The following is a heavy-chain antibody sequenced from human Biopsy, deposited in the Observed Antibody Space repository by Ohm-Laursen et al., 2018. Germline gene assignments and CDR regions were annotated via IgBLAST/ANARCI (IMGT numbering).Heavy chain of an antibody. Sequence: TLSLTCTVSGGSISNNNYYWGWIRQPPGKGLEWIGSIFYRGSTHYKPSLKSRVNISVDTSKDQFSLKLNSVTAADTAVYYCARDYDTSGYYYVSWGQGTLVTVSS. J-gene: IGHJ5*02. D-gene: IGHD3-22*01. CDR1: GGSISNNNYY. V-gene: IGHV4-39*01. CDR2: IFYRGST. CDR3: ARDYDTSGYYYVS.